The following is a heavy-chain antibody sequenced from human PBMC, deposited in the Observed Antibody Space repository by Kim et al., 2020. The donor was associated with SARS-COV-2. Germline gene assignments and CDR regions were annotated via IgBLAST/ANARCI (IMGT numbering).Heavy chain of an antibody. V-gene: IGHV3-23*01. Sequence: GGSLRLSCAASGFTFSSYAMSWVRQAPGKGLEWVSAISGSGGSTYYADSVKGRFTISRDNSKNTLYLQMNSLRAEDTAVYYCAKILPSRFGTAIRDFDYWGQGTLVTVSS. CDR3: AKILPSRFGTAIRDFDY. J-gene: IGHJ4*02. D-gene: IGHD2-21*02. CDR2: ISGSGGST. CDR1: GFTFSSYA.